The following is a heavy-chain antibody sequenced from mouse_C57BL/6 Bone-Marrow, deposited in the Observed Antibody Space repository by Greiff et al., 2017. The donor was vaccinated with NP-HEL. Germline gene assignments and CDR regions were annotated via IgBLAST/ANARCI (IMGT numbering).Heavy chain of an antibody. Sequence: VQLQQSVAELVRPGASVKLSCTASGFNIKNTYMHWVKQRPEQGLEWVGRIDTANGNTQYAPKLQGKATITADTSSNTAYLQLISLTSEDTAIYYCVLDGYYDYYAMDYWGQGTSVTVSS. CDR3: VLDGYYDYYAMDY. V-gene: IGHV14-3*01. J-gene: IGHJ4*01. CDR2: IDTANGNT. D-gene: IGHD2-3*01. CDR1: GFNIKNTY.